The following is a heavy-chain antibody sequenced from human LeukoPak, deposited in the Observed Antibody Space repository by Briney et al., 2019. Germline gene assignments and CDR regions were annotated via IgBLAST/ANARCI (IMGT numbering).Heavy chain of an antibody. D-gene: IGHD3-22*01. CDR3: ARGEYYYDSSGAFDY. J-gene: IGHJ4*02. V-gene: IGHV3-7*01. Sequence: GSLRLSCAASGFTFSSYWMSWVRQAPGKGLEWVANIKQDGSEKYYVDSVKGRFTISRDNAKNSLYLQMNSLRAEDTAVYYCARGEYYYDSSGAFDYWGQGTLVTVSS. CDR2: IKQDGSEK. CDR1: GFTFSSYW.